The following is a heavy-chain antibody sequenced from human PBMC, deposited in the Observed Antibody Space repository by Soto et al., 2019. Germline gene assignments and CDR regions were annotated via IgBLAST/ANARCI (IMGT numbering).Heavy chain of an antibody. CDR1: GGSISSYY. D-gene: IGHD6-13*01. CDR2: IYNSGST. Sequence: QVQLQESGPGLVKPSETLSLTCTVSGGSISSYYWSWIRQPPGKGLEWIGYIYNSGSTNYNPSLKSRVTISVDTSKNQFSLKLSSVTAADTAVYYCARGSTGYSSSWYRYWGQGTLATVSS. V-gene: IGHV4-59*08. J-gene: IGHJ4*02. CDR3: ARGSTGYSSSWYRY.